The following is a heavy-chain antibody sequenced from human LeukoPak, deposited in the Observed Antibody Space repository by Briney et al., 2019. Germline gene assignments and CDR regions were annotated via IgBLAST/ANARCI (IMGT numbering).Heavy chain of an antibody. CDR2: ISWNSGSI. J-gene: IGHJ4*02. CDR3: AKGGILAAAGTGDYFDY. D-gene: IGHD6-13*01. V-gene: IGHV3-9*01. Sequence: GGSLRLSCAASGFTVSSNYMSWVRQAPGKGLEGVSGISWNSGSIGYADSVKGRFTISRDNAKNSLYLQMNSLRAEDTALYYCAKGGILAAAGTGDYFDYWGQGTLVTVSS. CDR1: GFTVSSNY.